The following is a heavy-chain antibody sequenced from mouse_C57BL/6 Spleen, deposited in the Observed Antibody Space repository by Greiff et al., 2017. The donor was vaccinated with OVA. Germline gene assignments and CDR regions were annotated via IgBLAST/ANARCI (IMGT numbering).Heavy chain of an antibody. J-gene: IGHJ3*01. CDR1: GFPLTSYG. Sequence: QVQLKESGPGLVQPSQSRSTPCTVSGFPLTSYGLHWVRQPPGKGLEWLGVIWSGGSTDYNAAFISRPSISKDNSKSQVFFKMNSLQADDTAIYYCAKVLDGSSLWFAYWGQGTLVTVSA. CDR3: AKVLDGSSLWFAY. D-gene: IGHD1-1*01. CDR2: IWSGGST. V-gene: IGHV2-4*01.